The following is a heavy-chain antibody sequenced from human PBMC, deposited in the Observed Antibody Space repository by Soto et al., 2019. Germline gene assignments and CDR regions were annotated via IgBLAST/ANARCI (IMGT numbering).Heavy chain of an antibody. D-gene: IGHD3-22*01. J-gene: IGHJ3*02. V-gene: IGHV3-49*03. CDR2: IRSKAYGGTT. CDR1: GFTFGDYA. Sequence: PGGSLRLSCTASGFTFGDYAMSWFRQAPGEGLEWVGFIRSKAYGGTTEYAASVKGRFTISRDDSKSIAYLQMNSLKTEDTAVYYCTTMTLTPDAFDIWGQGTMVTVSS. CDR3: TTMTLTPDAFDI.